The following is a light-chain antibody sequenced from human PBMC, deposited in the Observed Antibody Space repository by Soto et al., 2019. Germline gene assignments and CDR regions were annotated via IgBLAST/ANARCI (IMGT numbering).Light chain of an antibody. Sequence: DIQMTQSPSSLSASVGDRVTITCRASQSISSYLNWYQQKPGKAPKLLIYAAPSLQSGVPSRFSGSGSGTDFTLTISSLQPEDFATYYCQQSYRTPITVGQGTRLEI. J-gene: IGKJ5*01. CDR2: AAP. CDR3: QQSYRTPIT. CDR1: QSISSY. V-gene: IGKV1-39*01.